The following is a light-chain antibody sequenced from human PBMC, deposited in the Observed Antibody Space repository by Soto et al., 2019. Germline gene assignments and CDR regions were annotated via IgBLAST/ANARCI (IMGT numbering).Light chain of an antibody. J-gene: IGLJ2*01. CDR2: EVD. V-gene: IGLV2-8*01. CDR3: SSYVGTNNPV. Sequence: QSALTQPPSASGSPGQSVIISCTGTSSDIGAYNYVSWYQQHPGKAPKLMIYEVDKRPSGVPDRFSGSKSCNTASLTVSGLQADDEADYYCSSYVGTNNPVFGGGTKLTVL. CDR1: SSDIGAYNY.